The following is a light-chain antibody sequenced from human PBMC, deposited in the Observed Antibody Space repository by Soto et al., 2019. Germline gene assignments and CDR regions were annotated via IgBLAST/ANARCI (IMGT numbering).Light chain of an antibody. CDR3: AAWDDSLNGQL. V-gene: IGLV1-44*01. J-gene: IGLJ3*02. CDR2: SNT. Sequence: QSVLTEPPSASGTPGQRVTISCSGSSSNIGSNTVNWYQQLPGTAPKLLIYSNTQRPSGVPDRFSGSKSGTSASLAISGLQSEDEADYYCAAWDDSLNGQLFGGGTKLTVL. CDR1: SSNIGSNT.